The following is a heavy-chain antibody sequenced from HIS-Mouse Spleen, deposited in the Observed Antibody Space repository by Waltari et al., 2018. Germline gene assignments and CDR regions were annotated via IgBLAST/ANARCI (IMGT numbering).Heavy chain of an antibody. J-gene: IGHJ3*02. V-gene: IGHV3-49*05. CDR1: GFTFGDYA. CDR3: TRVGVAYYDSSGDDAFDI. CDR2: IRSKAYGGKT. D-gene: IGHD3-22*01. Sequence: EVQLVESGGGLVKPGRSLRLSCTASGFTFGDYAMSCFRQAPGKGLEWVGFIRSKAYGGKTEYAASVKGRFTISRDDSKSIAYLQMNSLKTEDTAVYYCTRVGVAYYDSSGDDAFDIWGQGTMVTVSS.